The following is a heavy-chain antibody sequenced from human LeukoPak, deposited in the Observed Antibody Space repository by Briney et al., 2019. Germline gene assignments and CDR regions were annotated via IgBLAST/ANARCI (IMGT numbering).Heavy chain of an antibody. D-gene: IGHD2-2*03. V-gene: IGHV3-49*04. Sequence: GGSLRLSCTAPGFTFGDYAMSWVRQAPGKGLEWVGFIRSKAYGGTTEYAASVKGRFTVSRDDSKSIAYLQMNSLKTEDTAVYYCTRVLGYCSSTSCSCFDYWGQGTLVTVSS. CDR2: IRSKAYGGTT. CDR3: TRVLGYCSSTSCSCFDY. J-gene: IGHJ4*02. CDR1: GFTFGDYA.